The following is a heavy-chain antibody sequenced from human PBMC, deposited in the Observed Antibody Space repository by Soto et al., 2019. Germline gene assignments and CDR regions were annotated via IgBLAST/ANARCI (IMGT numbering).Heavy chain of an antibody. D-gene: IGHD2-2*01. CDR1: GGSISGSY. CDR2: SHHTGSS. Sequence: SEALSRTCTVSGGSISGSYWSWIRQTPGKGLEWIGYSHHTGSSNYNPSLKSRVSFSVDTSKNQFSLKLSSVTAADTAVYYCARYYCTSDTCYYFDYCGQRTLVPVSS. CDR3: ARYYCTSDTCYYFDY. V-gene: IGHV4-59*01. J-gene: IGHJ4*02.